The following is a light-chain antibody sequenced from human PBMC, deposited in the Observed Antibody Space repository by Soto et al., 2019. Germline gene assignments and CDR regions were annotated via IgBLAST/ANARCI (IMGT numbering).Light chain of an antibody. Sequence: EIVLTQSPGTLSLSPGERASLSCRASQNIRANYLAWYQQKPGQAPMLLIHAASSRATGIPDRFSGSGSGTDFTLIIDRLEPADFAMYYCQQYSNAPITFGQGTRLDIK. CDR3: QQYSNAPIT. CDR2: AAS. CDR1: QNIRANY. V-gene: IGKV3-20*01. J-gene: IGKJ5*01.